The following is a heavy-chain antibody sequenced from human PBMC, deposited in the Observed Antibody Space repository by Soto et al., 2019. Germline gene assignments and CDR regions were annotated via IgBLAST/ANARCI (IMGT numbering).Heavy chain of an antibody. D-gene: IGHD5-18*01. CDR3: ARVKGYSYGAADY. CDR2: INPNSGGT. V-gene: IGHV1-2*02. CDR1: GYAFTGYY. J-gene: IGHJ4*02. Sequence: SVKVSCKASGYAFTGYYMHWVRQAPGKGLEWMGWINPNSGGTNYAQKFQGRVTMTRDTSISTAYMELSRLRSDDTAVYYCARVKGYSYGAADYWGQGTLVTVSS.